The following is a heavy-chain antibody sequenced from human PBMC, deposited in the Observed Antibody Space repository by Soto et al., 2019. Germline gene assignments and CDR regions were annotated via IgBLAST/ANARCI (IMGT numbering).Heavy chain of an antibody. CDR3: ARDRGAQTMIVDGFDI. D-gene: IGHD3-22*01. CDR2: INPNSGGT. V-gene: IGHV1-2*02. CDR1: GYTFTGYY. Sequence: ASVKVSCKASGYTFTGYYMHWVRQAPGQGLEWMGWINPNSGGTNYAQKFQGRVTMTRDTSISTAYMELSRLRSDDTAVYYCARDRGAQTMIVDGFDIWGQGTMVTVSS. J-gene: IGHJ3*02.